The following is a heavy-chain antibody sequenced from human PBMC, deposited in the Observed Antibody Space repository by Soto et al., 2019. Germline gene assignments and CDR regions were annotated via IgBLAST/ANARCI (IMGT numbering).Heavy chain of an antibody. CDR3: ATLPIGETHFDY. J-gene: IGHJ4*02. CDR1: GESISSYY. D-gene: IGHD3-10*01. CDR2: IFHTGTT. V-gene: IGHV4-59*01. Sequence: PSETLSLTCSVSGESISSYYWSWIRQPPGKGLEWIGYIFHTGTTDYNPSLKSRVTISVDTSKDQFSLSLTSVTAADTAVYYCATLPIGETHFDYWGQGTLVTVSS.